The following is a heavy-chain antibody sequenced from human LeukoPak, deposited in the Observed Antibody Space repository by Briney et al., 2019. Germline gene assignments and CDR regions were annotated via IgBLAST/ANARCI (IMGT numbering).Heavy chain of an antibody. CDR2: INHSGST. V-gene: IGHV4-34*01. Sequence: SETLSLTCAVYGGSFSGYYWSWIRQPPGKGLEWIGEINHSGSTNYNPSLKSRVTISVDTSKNQFSLELSSVTAADTAVYYCASTLAYYYGSGSYYGMDVWGKGTTVTVSS. CDR1: GGSFSGYY. CDR3: ASTLAYYYGSGSYYGMDV. D-gene: IGHD3-10*01. J-gene: IGHJ6*04.